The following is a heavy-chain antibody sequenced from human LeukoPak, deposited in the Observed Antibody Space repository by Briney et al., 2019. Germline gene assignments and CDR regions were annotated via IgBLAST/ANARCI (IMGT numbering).Heavy chain of an antibody. D-gene: IGHD4-11*01. CDR1: GYSISSGYY. Sequence: SETLSLTCAVSGYSISSGYYWGWIRQPPGKGLEWIGSIYYSGSTHYNPSLKSRVTISVDTSKNQFSLKLNSVTAADTAVYYCARDLPTVTNKGFRYYYYYYMDVWGKGTTVTVSS. V-gene: IGHV4-38-2*02. CDR2: IYYSGST. CDR3: ARDLPTVTNKGFRYYYYYYMDV. J-gene: IGHJ6*03.